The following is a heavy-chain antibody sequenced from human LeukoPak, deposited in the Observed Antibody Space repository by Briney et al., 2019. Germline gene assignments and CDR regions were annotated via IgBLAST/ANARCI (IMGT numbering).Heavy chain of an antibody. V-gene: IGHV4-39*01. J-gene: IGHJ4*02. CDR1: GGSISSTNYY. D-gene: IGHD3-3*01. CDR2: IYHSRST. CDR3: ARLDYDFWSGNHDY. Sequence: SGTLSLTCTVSGGSISSTNYYWGWIRQPPGKGLEWIGSIYHSRSTFYNPSLQSRVTISVDTSKNQFSLRLSSVSAADTAVYYCARLDYDFWSGNHDYWGQGTLVTVSS.